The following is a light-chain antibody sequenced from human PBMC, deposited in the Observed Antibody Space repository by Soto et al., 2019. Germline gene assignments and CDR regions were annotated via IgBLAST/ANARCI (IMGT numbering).Light chain of an antibody. V-gene: IGKV1-12*01. CDR3: QQGNSFPLT. CDR1: QDISSW. J-gene: IGKJ4*01. CDR2: AAS. Sequence: DIQMTQSPSAVSASVGDRVTITCRASQDISSWLAWYQQKPGKAPRLLIYAASTLREGVPARFSGSGSGTEFTLTLSSLQPEDFATYFCQQGNSFPLTFGGGPKVDIK.